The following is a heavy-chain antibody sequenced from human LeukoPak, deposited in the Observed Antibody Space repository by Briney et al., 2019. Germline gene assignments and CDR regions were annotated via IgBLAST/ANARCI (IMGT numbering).Heavy chain of an antibody. D-gene: IGHD2-15*01. CDR1: GFTFSSYG. CDR3: AKDRVVVAARSPFDY. Sequence: PGGSLRLSCAASGFTFSSYGMHWVRQAPGKGLEWVAFIRYDGSNKYYADSVKGRFTISRDNSKNTLYLQMNSLRAEDTAVYYCAKDRVVVAARSPFDYWGQGTLVTVSS. CDR2: IRYDGSNK. J-gene: IGHJ4*02. V-gene: IGHV3-30*02.